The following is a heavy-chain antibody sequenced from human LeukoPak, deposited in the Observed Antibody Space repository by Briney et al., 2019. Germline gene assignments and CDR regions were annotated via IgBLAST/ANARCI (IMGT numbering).Heavy chain of an antibody. J-gene: IGHJ6*03. V-gene: IGHV4-4*07. CDR3: ARDVIVVVPAAPGYYYMDV. D-gene: IGHD2-2*01. CDR1: GGSISSYY. Sequence: SETLSLTCTVPGGSISSYYWSWIRQPAGKGLEWIGRIYTSGSTNYNPSLKSRVTISVDTSKNQFSLKLSSVTAADTAVYYCARDVIVVVPAAPGYYYMDVWGKGTTVTVSS. CDR2: IYTSGST.